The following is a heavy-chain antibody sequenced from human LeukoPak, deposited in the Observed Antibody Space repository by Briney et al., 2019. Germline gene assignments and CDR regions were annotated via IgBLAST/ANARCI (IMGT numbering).Heavy chain of an antibody. CDR3: AGGPYYGTGSRPGYLSY. V-gene: IGHV3-53*01. Sequence: GGSLRLSCAASGFSVNNNYMNWVRQSPGKGLEWVSYIDTFGITYYADSVTGRFTISRDSSTNTLYLQMSSLRADDTAVYYCAGGPYYGTGSRPGYLSYWGLGTLVTVSS. D-gene: IGHD3-10*01. CDR2: IDTFGIT. J-gene: IGHJ4*02. CDR1: GFSVNNNY.